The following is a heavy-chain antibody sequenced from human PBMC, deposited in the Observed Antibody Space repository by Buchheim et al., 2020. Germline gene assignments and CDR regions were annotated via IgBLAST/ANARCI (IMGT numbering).Heavy chain of an antibody. CDR3: ARNPRRRYSYGQYYFDY. V-gene: IGHV4-34*01. CDR2: INHSGST. Sequence: QVQLQQWGAGLLKPSETLSLTCAVYGGSFSGYYWSWIRQPPGKGLEWIGEINHSGSTNYNPSLKSRVTISVDTSKNQFSLKLSSVTAADTAVYYCARNPRRRYSYGQYYFDYWGQGTL. D-gene: IGHD5-18*01. CDR1: GGSFSGYY. J-gene: IGHJ4*02.